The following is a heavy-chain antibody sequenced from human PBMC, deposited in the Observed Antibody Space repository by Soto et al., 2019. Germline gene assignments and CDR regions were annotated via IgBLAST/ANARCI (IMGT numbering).Heavy chain of an antibody. Sequence: SETLSLTCAVYGGSFSAYYWSWIRQPPGKGLEWIGEINHSGGTSYNPSLKSRVTISVDTSKNQFSLNLTSVTAADTATYFCARGSNFYGMDVWGQGTTVTVSS. CDR1: GGSFSAYY. J-gene: IGHJ6*02. V-gene: IGHV4-34*01. CDR2: INHSGGT. CDR3: ARGSNFYGMDV.